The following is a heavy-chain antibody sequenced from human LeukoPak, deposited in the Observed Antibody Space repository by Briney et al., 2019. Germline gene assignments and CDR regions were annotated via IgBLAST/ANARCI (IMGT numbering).Heavy chain of an antibody. V-gene: IGHV5-51*01. CDR2: IYPGDSDT. Sequence: GESLKISCKVSGYSFATYWIGWVRQMPGKGLGWMGIIYPGDSDTRYSPSFQGQVTISADKSISTAYLQWSSLKASDTAMYYCARPREGTAGAFDIWGQGTMVTVSS. J-gene: IGHJ3*02. CDR3: ARPREGTAGAFDI. CDR1: GYSFATYW. D-gene: IGHD1-1*01.